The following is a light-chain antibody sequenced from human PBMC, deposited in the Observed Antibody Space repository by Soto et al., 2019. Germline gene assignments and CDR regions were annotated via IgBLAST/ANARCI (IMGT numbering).Light chain of an antibody. CDR1: SSDVGGYNY. CDR2: EVT. J-gene: IGLJ3*02. Sequence: QSALTQPASVSGSPRQSITISCTGTSSDVGGYNYVSWYQQHPGKAPKLMIYEVTNRPSGVSFRFSGSKSGNTASLTISGLQAEDEADYYCNSYTSSSTWVFGGGTKLTVL. CDR3: NSYTSSSTWV. V-gene: IGLV2-14*01.